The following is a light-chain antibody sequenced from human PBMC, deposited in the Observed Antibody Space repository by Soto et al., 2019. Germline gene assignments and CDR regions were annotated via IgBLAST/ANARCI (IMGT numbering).Light chain of an antibody. CDR3: QQYDSSPKT. J-gene: IGKJ1*01. CDR2: DVS. Sequence: EVVLTQSPVTLSLSPGERATLSCRASQSVSSYLAWYQQKPGQAPRLLIYDVSNRATGIPARFSGSGSGKDFTLTIGSLEPEDFAVYYCQQYDSSPKTFGQGTKVDIK. V-gene: IGKV3-11*01. CDR1: QSVSSY.